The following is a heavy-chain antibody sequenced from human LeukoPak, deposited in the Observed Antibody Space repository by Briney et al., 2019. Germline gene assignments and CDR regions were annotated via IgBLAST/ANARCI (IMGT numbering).Heavy chain of an antibody. D-gene: IGHD2-2*01. J-gene: IGHJ4*02. V-gene: IGHV4-59*11. Sequence: PSETLSLPCTVSGGFPYNHYWSWIGQTPGKGLEGICNIHYNGDTNYNPSLESRVTISKGTSQSQFSLELTSVTAADTAVYYCARFQMGDVVVPVRQPRPPPPRFFDSWGRGTLVTVSS. CDR1: GGFPYNHY. CDR2: IHYNGDT. CDR3: ARFQMGDVVVPVRQPRPPPPRFFDS.